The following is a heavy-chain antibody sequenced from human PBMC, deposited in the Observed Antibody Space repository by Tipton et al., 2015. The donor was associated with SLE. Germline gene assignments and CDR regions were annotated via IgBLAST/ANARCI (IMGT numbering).Heavy chain of an antibody. J-gene: IGHJ3*02. Sequence: TLSLTCTVSGGSISRSSSYWGWIRQPPGKGLEWIGSIYYSWSTHYNPSLTSRVTISVDTSKNQFSLKLSSVTAADTAVYYCARPGGYSGREAAFDIWGQGTMVTVSS. CDR1: GGSISRSSSY. CDR3: ARPGGYSGREAAFDI. V-gene: IGHV4-39*01. D-gene: IGHD5-12*01. CDR2: IYYSWST.